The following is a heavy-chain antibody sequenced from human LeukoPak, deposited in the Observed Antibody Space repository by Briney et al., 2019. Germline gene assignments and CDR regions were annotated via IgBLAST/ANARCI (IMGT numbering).Heavy chain of an antibody. CDR3: ARVRHYYDSSGYLVDY. Sequence: GASVKVSCKASGYTFTSYGISWVRQAPGQGLEWVGWISAYNGNTNYAQKLQGRVTMTADTSTSTAYMELKSLGSDGTAVYYCARVRHYYDSSGYLVDYWGQGTLVTVSS. D-gene: IGHD3-22*01. CDR2: ISAYNGNT. CDR1: GYTFTSYG. V-gene: IGHV1-18*01. J-gene: IGHJ4*02.